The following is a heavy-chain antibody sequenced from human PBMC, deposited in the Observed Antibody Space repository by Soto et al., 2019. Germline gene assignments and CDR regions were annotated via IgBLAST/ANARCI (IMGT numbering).Heavy chain of an antibody. CDR1: GFTFSKYS. CDR2: ISYEGSEK. CDR3: VRAAFMDTAVIIAPYYGLDG. Sequence: HVQLVESGGGVVQPGRSLRLSCEASGFTFSKYSMQWVRQAPGKGLEWVAVISYEGSEKYYADSVKGRFTISRDNSRNSVYLETNILRPDDTAMYNCVRAAFMDTAVIIAPYYGLDGWGQGTMVTVSS. D-gene: IGHD5-18*01. V-gene: IGHV3-30*04. J-gene: IGHJ6*02.